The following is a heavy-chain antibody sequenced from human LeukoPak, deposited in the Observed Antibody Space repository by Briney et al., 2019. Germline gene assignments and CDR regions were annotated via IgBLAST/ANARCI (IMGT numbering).Heavy chain of an antibody. D-gene: IGHD2-21*01. CDR3: ARGRAFTFHLVY. Sequence: PSETLSLTCTVSGGSISSYYWSWIRQPPGKGLEWIGYIYYSGSTNYNPSLKSRVTISVDTSKNQFSLKLSSVTAADTAVYYCARGRAFTFHLVYWGQGTLVTVSS. V-gene: IGHV4-59*01. J-gene: IGHJ4*02. CDR2: IYYSGST. CDR1: GGSISSYY.